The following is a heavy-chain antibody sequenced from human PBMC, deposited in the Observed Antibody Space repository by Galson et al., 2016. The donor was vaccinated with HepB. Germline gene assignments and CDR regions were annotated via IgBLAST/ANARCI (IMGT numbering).Heavy chain of an antibody. J-gene: IGHJ6*02. Sequence: SVKVSCKASGYTFSNYGISWVRQAPGQGLEWMGWISPYNGNTHYVERLQGRVTMTTDTSTSTVYMELRRLRSDDTAVYYCARDLQNFYQGMDVWGQGTTVTVSS. CDR1: GYTFSNYG. CDR2: ISPYNGNT. CDR3: ARDLQNFYQGMDV. D-gene: IGHD2-2*01. V-gene: IGHV1-18*01.